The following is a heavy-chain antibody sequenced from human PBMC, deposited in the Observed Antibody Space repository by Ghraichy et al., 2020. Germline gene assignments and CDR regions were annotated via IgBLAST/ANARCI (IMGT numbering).Heavy chain of an antibody. CDR1: GGSFSGYY. CDR2: INHSGST. CDR3: ASLFIVGGDYVDY. Sequence: SQTLSLTCAVYGGSFSGYYWSWIRQPPGKGLEWIGEINHSGSTNYNPSLKSRVTISVDTSKNQFSLKLSSVTAADTAVYYCASLFIVGGDYVDYWGQGTLVTVSS. V-gene: IGHV4-34*01. D-gene: IGHD1-26*01. J-gene: IGHJ4*02.